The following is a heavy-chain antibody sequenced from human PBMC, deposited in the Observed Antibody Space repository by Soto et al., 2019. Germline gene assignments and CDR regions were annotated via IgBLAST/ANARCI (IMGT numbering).Heavy chain of an antibody. CDR2: IYYSGST. CDR3: ARYYYDSSGSQLYYYYGMDV. CDR1: GGSISSGDYY. J-gene: IGHJ6*02. Sequence: PSETLPLTCTVSGGSISSGDYYWSWIRQPPGKGLEWIGYIYYSGSTYYNPSLKSRVTISVDTSKNQFPLKLSSVTAADTAVYYCARYYYDSSGSQLYYYYGMDVWGQGTTVTVSS. D-gene: IGHD3-22*01. V-gene: IGHV4-30-4*01.